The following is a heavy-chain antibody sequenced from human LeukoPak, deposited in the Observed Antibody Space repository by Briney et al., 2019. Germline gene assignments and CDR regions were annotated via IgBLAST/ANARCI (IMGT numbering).Heavy chain of an antibody. J-gene: IGHJ6*01. V-gene: IGHV3-53*01. CDR3: ARVRGRGYYGSGSYYNGNFHRAMDV. CDR1: GFTVSSNY. Sequence: GGSLRLSCAASGFTVSSNYMSWVRQAPGKGLEWVSVIYSGGSTYYADSVKGRFTISRDNSKNTLYLQMNSLRAEDTAVYYCARVRGRGYYGSGSYYNGNFHRAMDVWGKGPRSPSPQ. D-gene: IGHD3-10*01. CDR2: IYSGGST.